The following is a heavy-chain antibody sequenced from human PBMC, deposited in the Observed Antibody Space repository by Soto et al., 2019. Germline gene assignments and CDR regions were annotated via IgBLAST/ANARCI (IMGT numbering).Heavy chain of an antibody. Sequence: SETLSLTCTVSGGSISSYYWSWIRQPPGKGLEWIGYIYYSGSTNYNPSLKSRVTISVDTSNNQFSLKLSSVTAADTAVYYCARDLSGCSTTSCCAYFQQWGQGTLVTVSS. CDR3: ARDLSGCSTTSCCAYFQQ. CDR1: GGSISSYY. J-gene: IGHJ1*01. D-gene: IGHD2-2*01. CDR2: IYYSGST. V-gene: IGHV4-59*01.